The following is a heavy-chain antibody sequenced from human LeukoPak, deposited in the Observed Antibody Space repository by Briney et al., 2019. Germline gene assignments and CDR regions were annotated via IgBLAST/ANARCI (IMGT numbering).Heavy chain of an antibody. CDR1: GYTFIDYY. CDR2: INPKTGGP. V-gene: IGHV1-2*02. D-gene: IGHD2-8*01. J-gene: IGHJ5*02. CDR3: ARNQMAKNWFEP. Sequence: ASVKVSCKASGYTFIDYYIHWVRQAPGQGLEWMGWINPKTGGPKYAQKFQGRLTMTRDTSINTVYMELTRLTSDDSAVYYCARNQMAKNWFEPWGRGTLITVSS.